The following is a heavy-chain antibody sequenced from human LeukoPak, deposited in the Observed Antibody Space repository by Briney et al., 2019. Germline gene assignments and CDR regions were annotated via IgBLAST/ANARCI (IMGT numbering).Heavy chain of an antibody. V-gene: IGHV4-34*01. CDR1: GGSFSGYY. CDR3: ASGVGYGDGPRDEYFQH. CDR2: INHSGST. J-gene: IGHJ1*01. D-gene: IGHD4-17*01. Sequence: PSETLSLTCAVYGGSFSGYYWSWIRQPPGKGLEWIGEINHSGSTNYNPSLKSRVTISVDTSKNQFSLKLSSVTAADTAVYYCASGVGYGDGPRDEYFQHWGQGTLVTVSS.